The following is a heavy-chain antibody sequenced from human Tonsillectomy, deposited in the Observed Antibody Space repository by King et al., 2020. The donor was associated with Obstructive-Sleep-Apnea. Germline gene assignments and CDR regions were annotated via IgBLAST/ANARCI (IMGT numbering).Heavy chain of an antibody. CDR3: ARDSSGYYYPY. V-gene: IGHV4-39*07. D-gene: IGHD3-22*01. CDR1: GGSISSSSYF. J-gene: IGHJ4*02. Sequence: QLQLQESGPGLVKPSETLSLTCSVSGGSISSSSYFWGWIRQPPGKGLEWIASILYSGSTYYNPSLKSRVTISVDTSKNQFSLRLSSVTAADTAVYYCARDSSGYYYPYWGQGTLVTVSS. CDR2: ILYSGST.